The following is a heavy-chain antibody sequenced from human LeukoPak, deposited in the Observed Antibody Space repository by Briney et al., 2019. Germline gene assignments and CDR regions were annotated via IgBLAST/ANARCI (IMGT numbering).Heavy chain of an antibody. CDR3: ARDGPWKSDY. CDR2: ICSGGNL. D-gene: IGHD1-1*01. Sequence: SETLSLTCTVSGGSVSSSYYWGWIRQPPGKGLEWIGSICSGGNLCSNPPLESRVTISVDSSRSHFFLHLTSATAADTAVYFCARDGPWKSDYWGQGTLVTVSS. CDR1: GGSVSSSYY. V-gene: IGHV4-39*02. J-gene: IGHJ4*02.